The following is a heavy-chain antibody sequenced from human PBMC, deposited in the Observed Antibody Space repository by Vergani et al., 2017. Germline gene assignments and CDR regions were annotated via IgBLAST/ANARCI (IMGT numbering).Heavy chain of an antibody. CDR2: INHRGST. CDR1: GGSFSGYY. D-gene: IGHD6-13*01. J-gene: IGHJ5*02. Sequence: QVQLQQWGAGLLKPSETLSLTCAVYGGSFSGYYWSWIRQPPGQGLEWIGEINHRGSTNYNPSLKSRVTISVDTSKNQFSLKLSSVTAADTAVYYWARIRIAGRSLFDPWGQGTLVTVSS. CDR3: ARIRIAGRSLFDP. V-gene: IGHV4-34*01.